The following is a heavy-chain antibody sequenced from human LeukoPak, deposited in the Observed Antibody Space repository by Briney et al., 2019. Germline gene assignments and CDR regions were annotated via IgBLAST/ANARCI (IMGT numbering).Heavy chain of an antibody. CDR2: IYTSGPT. Sequence: PSETLSLTCTVSGGSMSSNFWSWIRQPAGKGLEWIGRIYTSGPTNYNPSLKGRVTMSVDTSKNQFSLYLSPVTAADTAVYYCARATGSNPGFFDYWGQGTLVTVSS. D-gene: IGHD4-11*01. V-gene: IGHV4-4*07. CDR3: ARATGSNPGFFDY. J-gene: IGHJ4*02. CDR1: GGSMSSNF.